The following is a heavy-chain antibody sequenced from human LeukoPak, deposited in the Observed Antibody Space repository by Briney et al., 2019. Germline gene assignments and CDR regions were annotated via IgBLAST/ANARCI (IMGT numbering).Heavy chain of an antibody. J-gene: IGHJ6*03. D-gene: IGHD6-25*01. CDR3: ARELSAAAPYYMDV. V-gene: IGHV1-69*16. CDR1: GGTFGGYT. Sequence: SVKVSCKASGGTFGGYTISWVRQAPGQGLEWMGGIIPMLRSSTYAQSFQGRLTITTDESTTTVHMELRSLRSEDTAVYYCARELSAAAPYYMDVWGKGTTVTVSS. CDR2: IIPMLRSS.